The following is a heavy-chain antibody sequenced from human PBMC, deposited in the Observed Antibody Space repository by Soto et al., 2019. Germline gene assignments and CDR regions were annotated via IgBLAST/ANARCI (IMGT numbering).Heavy chain of an antibody. D-gene: IGHD3-3*01. CDR1: GFTFSSYW. J-gene: IGHJ4*02. Sequence: GGSLRLSCAASGFTFSSYWMSWVRQAPGKGLEWVANIKQDGSEKYYVDSVKGRFTISRDNAKNSLYLQMNSLRAEDTAVYYCARCNTRTLITIFGAPFDYWGQGTLVTVSS. CDR3: ARCNTRTLITIFGAPFDY. V-gene: IGHV3-7*01. CDR2: IKQDGSEK.